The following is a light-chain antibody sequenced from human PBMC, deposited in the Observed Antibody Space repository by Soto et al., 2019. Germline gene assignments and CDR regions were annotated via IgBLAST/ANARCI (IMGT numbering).Light chain of an antibody. J-gene: IGKJ2*01. CDR1: QSVNNNY. CDR3: QQYGLPPHS. CDR2: GVS. Sequence: EIVLTQSPGTPSLSPGERATLSCRASQSVNNNYLAWYQQRPCQTPRPLLNGVSNRDTGIPDRFSGGGSGTDFTLTISSLEAEDFAVYYCQQYGLPPHSFGQGTRVAIK. V-gene: IGKV3-20*01.